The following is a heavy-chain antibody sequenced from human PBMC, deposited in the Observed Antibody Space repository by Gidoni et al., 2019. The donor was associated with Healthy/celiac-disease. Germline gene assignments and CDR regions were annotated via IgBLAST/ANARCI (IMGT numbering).Heavy chain of an antibody. D-gene: IGHD6-13*01. CDR3: ARWGSSSWYEFKDYYYYYMDV. Sequence: EVQLVQSGAEVKKPGESLKISCKGSGYSFTSYWIGWVRQMPGKGLEWMGIIYPGDSDTRYSPSFQGQVTISADKSISTAYLQWSSLKASDTAMYYCARWGSSSWYEFKDYYYYYMDVWGKGTTVTVSS. V-gene: IGHV5-51*01. J-gene: IGHJ6*03. CDR2: IYPGDSDT. CDR1: GYSFTSYW.